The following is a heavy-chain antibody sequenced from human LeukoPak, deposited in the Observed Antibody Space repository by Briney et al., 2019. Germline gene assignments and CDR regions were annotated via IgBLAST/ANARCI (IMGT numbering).Heavy chain of an antibody. CDR2: ISGSGGST. CDR3: AKVFNIVVVPAGFDY. J-gene: IGHJ4*02. D-gene: IGHD2-2*01. Sequence: GGSLRLSCAASGFTFSSYAMSWVRQAPGKGLEWVSAISGSGGSTYYADSVKGRFTTSRDNSKNTLYLQMNSLRAEDTAVYYCAKVFNIVVVPAGFDYWGQGTLVTVSS. V-gene: IGHV3-23*01. CDR1: GFTFSSYA.